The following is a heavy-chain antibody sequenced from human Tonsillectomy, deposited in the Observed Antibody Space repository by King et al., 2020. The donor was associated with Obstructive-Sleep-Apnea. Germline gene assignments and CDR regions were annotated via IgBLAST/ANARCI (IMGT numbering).Heavy chain of an antibody. D-gene: IGHD3-10*01. J-gene: IGHJ3*02. Sequence: VQLVESGGGVVQPGRSLRLSCAASGFTFSSYGMHWVRQAPGKGLEWVAVISYDGSNKYYADSVKGRFTISRDNSKNTLYLQMNSLRAEDTAVYYCAKGPPGRWRGVIAGAFDIWGQGTMVTVSS. CDR3: AKGPPGRWRGVIAGAFDI. CDR1: GFTFSSYG. CDR2: ISYDGSNK. V-gene: IGHV3-30*18.